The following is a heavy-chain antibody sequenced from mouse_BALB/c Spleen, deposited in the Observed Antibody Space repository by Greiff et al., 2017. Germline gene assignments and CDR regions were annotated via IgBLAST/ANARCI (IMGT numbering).Heavy chain of an antibody. CDR1: GYTFTSYW. J-gene: IGHJ3*01. Sequence: QVQLQQSGAELAKPGASVKMSCKASGYTFTSYWMHWVQQRPGQGLEWIGYINPSTGYTEYNQKFKDKATLTADKSSSTAYMQLSSLTSEDSAVYYCARGDYFDYWGQGTLVTVSA. D-gene: IGHD1-1*01. CDR2: INPSTGYT. V-gene: IGHV1-7*01. CDR3: ARGDYFDY.